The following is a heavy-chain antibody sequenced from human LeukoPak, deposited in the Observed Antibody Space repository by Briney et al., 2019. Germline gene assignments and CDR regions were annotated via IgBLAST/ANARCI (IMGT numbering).Heavy chain of an antibody. CDR3: ARAEYCSSTSCYGFDP. V-gene: IGHV3-33*01. CDR1: GFTFSSYG. Sequence: GGSLRLSCAASGFTFSSYGMHWVRRPPGKGLEWLAVIWYDGSNKYYADSVKGRFTISRDNSKNTLYLQMNSLRAEDTAVYYCARAEYCSSTSCYGFDPWGQGTLVTVSS. D-gene: IGHD2-2*01. CDR2: IWYDGSNK. J-gene: IGHJ5*02.